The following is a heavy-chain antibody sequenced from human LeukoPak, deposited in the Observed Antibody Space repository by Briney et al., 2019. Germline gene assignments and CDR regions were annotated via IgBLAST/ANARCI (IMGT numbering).Heavy chain of an antibody. V-gene: IGHV3-74*01. CDR1: GLTFNSYE. CDR2: INSDGSST. J-gene: IGHJ4*02. Sequence: GGSLRLSCAASGLTFNSYEIHWVRQAPGKGLVWVSRINSDGSSTTYADSVRGRFTISRDNAKNTLYLQMNSLRAEDTAVYYYASTVGPNYFDSWGQGTLATVSS. CDR3: ASTVGPNYFDS.